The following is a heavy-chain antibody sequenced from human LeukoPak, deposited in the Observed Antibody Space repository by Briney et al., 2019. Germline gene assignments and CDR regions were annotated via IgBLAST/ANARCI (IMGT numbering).Heavy chain of an antibody. D-gene: IGHD2-2*01. CDR3: ANDASYYCSSTSCLFDY. V-gene: IGHV3-30*18. CDR2: ISYDGSNK. CDR1: GFTFSSYG. J-gene: IGHJ4*02. Sequence: PGRSLRLSCAASGFTFSSYGMHWVRQAPGKGLEWVAVISYDGSNKYYADSVRGRFTISRDNSKNTLYLQMDSLRAEDTAVYYCANDASYYCSSTSCLFDYWGQGTLVTVSS.